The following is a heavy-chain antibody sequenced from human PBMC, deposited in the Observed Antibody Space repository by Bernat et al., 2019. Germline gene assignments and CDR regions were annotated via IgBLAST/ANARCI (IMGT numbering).Heavy chain of an antibody. J-gene: IGHJ5*02. CDR2: IYHSGST. CDR3: ARGGDYLWGPTNWFDP. D-gene: IGHD4-17*01. CDR1: GYSISSGYY. Sequence: QVQLQESGPGLVKPSETLSLTCAVSGYSISSGYYCGWIRQPPGKGLEWIGSIYHSGSTYYNPSLKSRVTISVDTSKNQFSLKLSSVTAADTAVYYCARGGDYLWGPTNWFDPWGQGTLVTVSS. V-gene: IGHV4-38-2*01.